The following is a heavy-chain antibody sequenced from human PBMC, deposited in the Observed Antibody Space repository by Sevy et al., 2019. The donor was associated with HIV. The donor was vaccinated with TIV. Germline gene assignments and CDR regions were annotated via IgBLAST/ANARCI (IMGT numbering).Heavy chain of an antibody. Sequence: ASVKVSCKASGYTFSNFDIHWVRQAPGQGLESMGLINPRGGYTNYAQSLQGRVTMTRATSATTVYMELRSLRSEDTAVYYCARMLSCGGACYYFDSWGQGTLVTVSS. CDR2: INPRGGYT. D-gene: IGHD2-21*02. J-gene: IGHJ4*02. CDR3: ARMLSCGGACYYFDS. V-gene: IGHV1-46*04. CDR1: GYTFSNFD.